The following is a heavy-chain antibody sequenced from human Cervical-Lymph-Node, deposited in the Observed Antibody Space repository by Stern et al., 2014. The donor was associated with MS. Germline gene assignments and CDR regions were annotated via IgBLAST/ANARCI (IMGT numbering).Heavy chain of an antibody. CDR2: ISSSSSSI. J-gene: IGHJ3*02. CDR1: GFTFSSYS. V-gene: IGHV3-21*01. D-gene: IGHD3-22*01. CDR3: ARDRGYYDSSGYDYDAFDI. Sequence: EVQLVESGGGLVKPGGSLRLSCAASGFTFSSYSMNWVRQAPGKGLEWVSSISSSSSSIYYADSVKGRFTISRDNAKNSLYLQMNSLRAEDTAVYYCARDRGYYDSSGYDYDAFDIWGQGTMVTVSS.